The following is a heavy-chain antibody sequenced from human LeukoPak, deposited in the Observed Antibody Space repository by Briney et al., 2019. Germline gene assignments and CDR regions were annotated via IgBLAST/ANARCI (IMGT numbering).Heavy chain of an antibody. V-gene: IGHV3-53*01. CDR2: IYSGGST. CDR1: GFTVSSNC. D-gene: IGHD6-13*01. J-gene: IGHJ4*02. Sequence: GGSLRLSCAASGFTVSSNCMSWVRQAPGKGLEWVSVIYSGGSTYYADSVKGRFTISRDNSKNTLYLQMNSLRAEDTAVYYCARGPGSSKTGGQDYWGQGTLVTVSS. CDR3: ARGPGSSKTGGQDY.